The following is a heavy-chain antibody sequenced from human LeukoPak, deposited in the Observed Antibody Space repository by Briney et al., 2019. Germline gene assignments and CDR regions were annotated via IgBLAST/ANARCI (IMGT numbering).Heavy chain of an antibody. Sequence: PGGSLRLSCAASGFTFSSYEMNWVRRAPGKGLEWVSSISDSSSYIYYADSVKGRFTISRDNAKNSLYLQMNSLRAEDTAVYYCAELGITMIGGVWGKGTTVTISS. CDR2: ISDSSSYI. D-gene: IGHD3-10*02. V-gene: IGHV3-48*03. J-gene: IGHJ6*04. CDR3: AELGITMIGGV. CDR1: GFTFSSYE.